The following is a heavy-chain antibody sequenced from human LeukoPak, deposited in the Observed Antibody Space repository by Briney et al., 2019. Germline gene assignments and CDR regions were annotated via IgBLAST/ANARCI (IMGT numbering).Heavy chain of an antibody. CDR1: AFTFSDYY. J-gene: IGHJ5*02. CDR2: ISPSGSAT. D-gene: IGHD2-15*01. V-gene: IGHV3-11*01. CDR3: ARGYCSGGNCYPLFDP. Sequence: GGSLRLSCAASAFTFSDYYIGWLRQAPGKGLEWISYISPSGSATFYADSVKGRFTISRDNGKNSLYLQMNSLRAEDTAVYYCARGYCSGGNCYPLFDPWGQGTLVTVSS.